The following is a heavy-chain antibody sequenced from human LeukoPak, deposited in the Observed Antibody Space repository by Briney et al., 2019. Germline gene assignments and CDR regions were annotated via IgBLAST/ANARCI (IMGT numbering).Heavy chain of an antibody. D-gene: IGHD1-26*01. J-gene: IGHJ4*02. V-gene: IGHV3-23*01. CDR1: GFSISSYD. CDR3: AKGRIVGATSFDY. CDR2: VSHDGGRT. Sequence: GGSQRLSCAASGFSISSYDMSWVRQAPGKGQEWVSGVSHDGGRTYYVDSVKGRLTISRDISKNSLYLQMNSLPAEDTAIYYCAKGRIVGATSFDYWGQGTLVTVSS.